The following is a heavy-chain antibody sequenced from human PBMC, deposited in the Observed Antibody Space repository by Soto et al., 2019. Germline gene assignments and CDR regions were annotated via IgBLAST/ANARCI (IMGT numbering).Heavy chain of an antibody. D-gene: IGHD4-17*01. CDR3: AMDYGDRPEYFKH. V-gene: IGHV1-18*04. Sequence: QVQLVQSGAEVKRPGSSVKVSCKASGYTFTSYGISWVRQAPGQGLEWMAWISPLKGRTQYSQKAQGRVTLSTDTSSNTAYMEMTTLRVDDTAVYYCAMDYGDRPEYFKHWGQGTLVTVS. J-gene: IGHJ1*01. CDR1: GYTFTSYG. CDR2: ISPLKGRT.